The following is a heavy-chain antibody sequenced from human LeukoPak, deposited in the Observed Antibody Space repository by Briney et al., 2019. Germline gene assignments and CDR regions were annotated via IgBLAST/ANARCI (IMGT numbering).Heavy chain of an antibody. CDR1: GDSVSSNSVT. J-gene: IGHJ5*02. CDR3: ARRLTQYDCFDP. CDR2: TYYRSTWYN. Sequence: SQTLSLTCAISGDSVSSNSVTWNWIRQSPSRGLEQLGRTYYRSTWYNDYAVSVRGRITVNPDTSKNQFSLHLNSVTPEDTAVYYCARRLTQYDCFDPWGQGILVTVSS. D-gene: IGHD2-2*01. V-gene: IGHV6-1*01.